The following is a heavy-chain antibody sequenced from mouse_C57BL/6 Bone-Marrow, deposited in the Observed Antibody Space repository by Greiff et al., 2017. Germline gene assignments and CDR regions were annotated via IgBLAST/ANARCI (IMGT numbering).Heavy chain of an antibody. J-gene: IGHJ1*03. CDR3: SIPYYSNDWYFDV. V-gene: IGHV1-55*01. CDR2: IYPGSGST. CDR1: GYTFTSYW. Sequence: VQLQQPGAELVKPGASVKMSCKASGYTFTSYWITWVKQRPGQGLEWIGDIYPGSGSTNYNEKFKSKATLTVDTSSSTAYMQLSNLTSEDSAVYYCSIPYYSNDWYFDVWGTGTTVTVSA. D-gene: IGHD2-5*01.